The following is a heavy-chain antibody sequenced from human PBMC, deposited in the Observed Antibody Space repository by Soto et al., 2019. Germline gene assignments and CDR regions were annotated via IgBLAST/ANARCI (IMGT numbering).Heavy chain of an antibody. Sequence: QVQLVESGGGVVQPGTSVRLSCAASGFTFSSYALHWVRQAPGKGLEWVAVISYDGNNKYYADSVKGRFTISRDNSQNTLYLQMNSLRAEYTAVYYCAKISIVGATLGYFDYWGQGTLVTVSS. CDR3: AKISIVGATLGYFDY. CDR2: ISYDGNNK. J-gene: IGHJ4*02. V-gene: IGHV3-30-3*02. D-gene: IGHD1-26*01. CDR1: GFTFSSYA.